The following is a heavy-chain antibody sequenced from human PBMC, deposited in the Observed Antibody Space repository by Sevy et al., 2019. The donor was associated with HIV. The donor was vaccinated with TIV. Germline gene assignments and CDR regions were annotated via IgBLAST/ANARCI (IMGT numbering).Heavy chain of an antibody. Sequence: GGSLRLSCAASGFSFSTHGMHWVRRAPGYGPEWVAGISSEGSYKNYADSAKGRFTISRDNSNNMLYLQMNSLRPEDTAIYYCARDAGYDMVWYPGYWGQGTLVTVSS. D-gene: IGHD2-2*01. J-gene: IGHJ4*02. CDR1: GFSFSTHG. CDR2: ISSEGSYK. V-gene: IGHV3-30*03. CDR3: ARDAGYDMVWYPGY.